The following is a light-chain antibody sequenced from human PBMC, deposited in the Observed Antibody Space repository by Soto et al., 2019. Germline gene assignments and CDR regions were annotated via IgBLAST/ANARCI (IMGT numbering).Light chain of an antibody. J-gene: IGKJ5*01. CDR3: MQALEAIT. CDR1: QSLLHSNGYNY. Sequence: DIVMTQSPLSLPVTPGEPASISCRSSQSLLHSNGYNYLYWYLQKPGQSPQLLIYLGSNRASGVPDRFSGSGSGTDFTLKISRVEAEDVGVYYCMQALEAITFCQGTRLEIK. CDR2: LGS. V-gene: IGKV2-28*01.